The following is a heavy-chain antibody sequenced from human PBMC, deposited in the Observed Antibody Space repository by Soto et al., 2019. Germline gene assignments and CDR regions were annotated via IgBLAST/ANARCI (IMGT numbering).Heavy chain of an antibody. CDR2: IYYSGST. V-gene: IGHV4-30-4*01. D-gene: IGHD2-2*01. Sequence: QVQLQESGPGLVKPSQTLSLTCTVSGGSISSGDYYWSWIRQPPGKGLEWIGYIYYSGSTYYNPSLKSRVTISVDTSKNQFSLKLSSVTAADTAVYYCARAPNFIVLVPAAMHVDAFDIWGQGTMVTVSS. CDR3: ARAPNFIVLVPAAMHVDAFDI. CDR1: GGSISSGDYY. J-gene: IGHJ3*02.